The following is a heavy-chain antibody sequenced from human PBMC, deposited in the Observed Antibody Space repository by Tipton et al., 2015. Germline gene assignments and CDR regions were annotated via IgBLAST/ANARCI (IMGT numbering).Heavy chain of an antibody. CDR1: GGSISSGGYY. J-gene: IGHJ5*02. CDR2: IYDSGIT. Sequence: TLSLTCTVSGGSISSGGYYWAWIRQHPGKGLEWIGYIYDSGITYYNPSLKSRVTISVDTSKNQFSLKLSSVTAADTAVYYCARLRETYGSDSDNWFDPWGQGTLVTISS. CDR3: ARLRETYGSDSDNWFDP. D-gene: IGHD3-10*01. V-gene: IGHV4-31*03.